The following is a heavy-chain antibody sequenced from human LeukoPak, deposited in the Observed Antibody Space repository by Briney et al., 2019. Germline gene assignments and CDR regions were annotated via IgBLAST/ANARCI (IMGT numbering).Heavy chain of an antibody. CDR1: GGSISSGSYY. CDR3: ASDRPVDTAMDGGGYFDY. J-gene: IGHJ4*02. Sequence: SETLSLTCTVSGGSISSGSYYWSWIRQPAGKGLEWIGRIYTSGSTNYNPSLKSRVTISVDTSKNQFSLKLSSVTAADTAVYYCASDRPVDTAMDGGGYFDYWGQGTLVTVSS. V-gene: IGHV4-61*02. CDR2: IYTSGST. D-gene: IGHD5-18*01.